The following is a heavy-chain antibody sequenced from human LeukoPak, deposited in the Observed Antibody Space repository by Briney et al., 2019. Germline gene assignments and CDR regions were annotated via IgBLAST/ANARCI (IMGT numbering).Heavy chain of an antibody. D-gene: IGHD6-19*01. CDR1: GGSISSSSYY. CDR3: VRLTAGRGWWGDWFDP. J-gene: IGHJ5*02. V-gene: IGHV4-39*01. CDR2: IYYSGST. Sequence: KPSETLSLACTVSGGSISSSSYYWGWIRQPPGKGLEWIGSIYYSGSTYYNPSLKSRVTISVDTSKNQFSLKLSSVTAADTAVYYCVRLTAGRGWWGDWFDPWGQGTLVTSSS.